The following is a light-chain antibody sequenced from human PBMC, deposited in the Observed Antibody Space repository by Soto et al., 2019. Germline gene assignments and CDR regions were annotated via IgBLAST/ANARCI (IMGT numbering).Light chain of an antibody. CDR3: NQYRRSLLT. CDR2: GAS. J-gene: IGKJ5*01. V-gene: IGKV3-20*01. CDR1: QSVSNY. Sequence: ENVFTPAPSAGTLCTRERATLSCSASQSVSNYVAWYQQKPGQAPRLLIYGASSRASGTPDRFSGSGPGTDFPLTISRLEPEDFEMYYCNQYRRSLLTFGQGTRLEI.